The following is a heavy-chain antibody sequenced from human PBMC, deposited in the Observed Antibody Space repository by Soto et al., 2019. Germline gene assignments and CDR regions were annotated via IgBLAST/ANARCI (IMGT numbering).Heavy chain of an antibody. Sequence: QVPLVQSGAEVKKPGASVKVSCKASGYTFTNYGISWVRQAPGQGLEWMGTISVYNGDANYAQNLQGRVTMTTDTSTSTAYMDLTSLTSDDSAVYYCARGGIVAVPAALSSYDDYTNYRFDSWGQGTLVSVSS. CDR1: GYTFTNYG. D-gene: IGHD2-15*01. J-gene: IGHJ4*02. CDR3: ARGGIVAVPAALSSYDDYTNYRFDS. CDR2: ISVYNGDA. V-gene: IGHV1-18*01.